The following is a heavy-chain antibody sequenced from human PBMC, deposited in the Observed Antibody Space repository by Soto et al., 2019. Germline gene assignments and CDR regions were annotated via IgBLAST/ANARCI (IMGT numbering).Heavy chain of an antibody. V-gene: IGHV3-30*18. Sequence: QVQLVESGGGVVQPGRSLRLSCAASGFTFSSYAMHWVRQAPGKGLEWVAVISYDGSDKYYADSVKGRFTISRDNSKNTLNLQMNCLRADDTAVYYSAKALGELSPESYDYWGQGTLITVSS. CDR3: AKALGELSPESYDY. D-gene: IGHD3-16*02. J-gene: IGHJ4*02. CDR2: ISYDGSDK. CDR1: GFTFSSYA.